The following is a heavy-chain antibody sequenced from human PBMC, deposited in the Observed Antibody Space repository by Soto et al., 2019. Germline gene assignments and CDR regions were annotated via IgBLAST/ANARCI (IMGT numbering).Heavy chain of an antibody. CDR3: AKGLALMADH. Sequence: GGSLRLSCTDSGFSFNTYVMDWVRQAPGKGLEWVARILYDGSKEYYADPVKGRFIISRDNSKNTLYLQMDRLRVEDTAVYFCAKGLALMADHWGQGTPVTVSS. D-gene: IGHD2-21*01. CDR2: ILYDGSKE. CDR1: GFSFNTYV. J-gene: IGHJ4*02. V-gene: IGHV3-30*18.